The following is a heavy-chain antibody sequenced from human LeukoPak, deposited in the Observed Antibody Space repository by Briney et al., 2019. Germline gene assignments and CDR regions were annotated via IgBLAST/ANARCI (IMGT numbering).Heavy chain of an antibody. J-gene: IGHJ4*02. V-gene: IGHV1-69*13. CDR1: GGTFSSYA. Sequence: SVKVSCKASGGTFSSYAISWVRQAPGQGLEWMGGIIPIFGTANYAQKFQDRVTITADESTSTAYMELSSLRSEDTAVYYCARDGSGSYYNPHFDYWGQGTLVTVSS. CDR2: IIPIFGTA. CDR3: ARDGSGSYYNPHFDY. D-gene: IGHD3-10*01.